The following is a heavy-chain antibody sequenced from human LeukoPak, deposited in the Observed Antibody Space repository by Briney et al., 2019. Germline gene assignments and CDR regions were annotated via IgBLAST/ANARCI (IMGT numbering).Heavy chain of an antibody. CDR2: IYSSGNT. CDR1: GGSLSSYY. J-gene: IGHJ4*02. D-gene: IGHD2-15*01. V-gene: IGHV4-4*07. Sequence: SETLSLTCTVSGGSLSSYYWSWVRQPAGKGLEWIGRIYSSGNTNYNPSLTSRGTISVDTSRNQFSLKLSSVTAADTAVYYCARESVGYCSRGSCPYYFDYWGQGTLVTVSS. CDR3: ARESVGYCSRGSCPYYFDY.